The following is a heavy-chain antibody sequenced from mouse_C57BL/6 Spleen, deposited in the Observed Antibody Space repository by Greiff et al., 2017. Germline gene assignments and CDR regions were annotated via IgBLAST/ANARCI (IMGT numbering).Heavy chain of an antibody. CDR2: IWSGGST. Sequence: VKLMESGPGLVQPSQSLSITCTVSGFSLTSYGVHWVRQSPGQGLEWLGVIWSGGSTDYHAAFISRLSISKDNSKSQVFFKMNSLQADDTAIYYCARGNGPYYFDYWGQGTTLTVSS. J-gene: IGHJ2*01. CDR1: GFSLTSYG. CDR3: ARGNGPYYFDY. V-gene: IGHV2-2*01.